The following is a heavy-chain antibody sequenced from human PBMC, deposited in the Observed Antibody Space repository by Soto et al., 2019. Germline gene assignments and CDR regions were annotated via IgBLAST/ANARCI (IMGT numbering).Heavy chain of an antibody. CDR1: GFTFSSYA. Sequence: QVQLVESGGGVVQPGRSLRLSCAASGFTFSSYAMHWVRQAPGKGLEWVAVISYDGSNKYYADSVKGRFTISRDNSKNTLYLQMNSLRAEDTAVYYCASPPWPTYYDYVWGSYRPNYFDYWGQGTLVTVSS. CDR2: ISYDGSNK. CDR3: ASPPWPTYYDYVWGSYRPNYFDY. V-gene: IGHV3-30-3*01. D-gene: IGHD3-16*02. J-gene: IGHJ4*02.